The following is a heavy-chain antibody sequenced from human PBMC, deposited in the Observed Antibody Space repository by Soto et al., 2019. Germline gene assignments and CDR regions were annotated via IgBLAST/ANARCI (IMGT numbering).Heavy chain of an antibody. Sequence: ASVKLSCKASGYTFTSYGISWVRQAPGQGLEWMGWISAYNGNTNYAQKLQGRVTMTTDTSTSTAYMELRSLRSDDTAVYYCARVTTVTTSGIKFDPWGQGTLVTVSS. CDR2: ISAYNGNT. CDR3: ARVTTVTTSGIKFDP. D-gene: IGHD4-17*01. J-gene: IGHJ5*02. CDR1: GYTFTSYG. V-gene: IGHV1-18*01.